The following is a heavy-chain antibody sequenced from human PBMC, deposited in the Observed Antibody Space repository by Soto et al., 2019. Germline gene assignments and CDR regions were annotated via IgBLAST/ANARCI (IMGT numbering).Heavy chain of an antibody. J-gene: IGHJ5*02. D-gene: IGHD2-21*02. CDR1: GGSISSGGYS. CDR2: IYHSGTT. V-gene: IGHV4-30-2*01. CDR3: ARENGGHSGNWFDP. Sequence: SETLSLTCAVSGGSISSGGYSWSWIRQPPGKGLEWIGYIYHSGTTYYNPSLKSRVTISLDWSKNQFSLRLSSVTAADTAVYYCARENGGHSGNWFDPWGQGTLVTVS.